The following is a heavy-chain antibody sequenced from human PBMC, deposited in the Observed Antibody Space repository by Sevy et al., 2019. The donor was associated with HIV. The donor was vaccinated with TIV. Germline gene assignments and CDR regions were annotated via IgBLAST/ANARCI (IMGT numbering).Heavy chain of an antibody. J-gene: IGHJ4*01. CDR2: IYWNDDK. CDR1: GFSLNTRGVS. CDR3: AHSRRYQPLLYFDY. Sequence: SGPTLVNPTQTLTLTCTFSGFSLNTRGVSVGWIRQPPGKALDWLSLIYWNDDKRYSPSLESRLTITKDTSKNQVVLKMTTMDPVDTATYYCAHSRRYQPLLYFDYWGQGTLVTVSS. V-gene: IGHV2-5*01. D-gene: IGHD2-2*01.